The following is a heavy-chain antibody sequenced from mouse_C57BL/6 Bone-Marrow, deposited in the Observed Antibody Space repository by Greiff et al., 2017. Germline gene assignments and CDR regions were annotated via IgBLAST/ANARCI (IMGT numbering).Heavy chain of an antibody. V-gene: IGHV1-81*01. D-gene: IGHD3-2*02. CDR1: GYTFTSYG. CDR3: ASPPPARLRLRFAD. Sequence: QVQLKQSGAELARPGASVKLSCKASGYTFTSYGISWVKQRTGQGLEWIGEIYPRSGNTYYNEKFKGKATLTADTSSSTAYMELRSLTSEDSAVYFWASPPPARLRLRFADWGQGTLVTVSA. J-gene: IGHJ3*01. CDR2: IYPRSGNT.